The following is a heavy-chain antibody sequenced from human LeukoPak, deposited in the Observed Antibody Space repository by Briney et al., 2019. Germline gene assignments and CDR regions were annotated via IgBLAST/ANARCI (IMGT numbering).Heavy chain of an antibody. CDR2: ISGSGGST. D-gene: IGHD6-19*01. J-gene: IGHJ4*02. CDR3: AKVDSSGEYYFDY. Sequence: GGSLRLSCAASGFTFSSYAMSWVRQAPGKGLEWVSAISGSGGSTYYADSVKGWFTISRDNSKNTLYLQMNSLRAEDTAVYYCAKVDSSGEYYFDYWGQGTLVTVSS. V-gene: IGHV3-23*01. CDR1: GFTFSSYA.